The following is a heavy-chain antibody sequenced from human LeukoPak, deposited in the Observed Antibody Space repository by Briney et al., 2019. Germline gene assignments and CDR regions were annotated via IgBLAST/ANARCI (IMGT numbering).Heavy chain of an antibody. CDR1: GFSVSGYW. CDR2: IKQDGSEK. D-gene: IGHD6-13*01. V-gene: IGHV3-7*01. CDR3: AREWQGGIAAAGTRIEGDY. Sequence: GGSLRLSCAVSGFSVSGYWMTWVRQAPGKGLEWVANIKQDGSEKNYVDSVKGRFTISRDNADTSLFLQVNSLRVEDTAVYYCAREWQGGIAAAGTRIEGDYWGQGTLVAVSS. J-gene: IGHJ4*02.